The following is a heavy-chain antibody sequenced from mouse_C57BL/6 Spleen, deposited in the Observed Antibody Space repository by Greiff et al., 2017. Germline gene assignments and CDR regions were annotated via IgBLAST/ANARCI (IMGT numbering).Heavy chain of an antibody. V-gene: IGHV5-9-1*02. CDR2: LSSCGDYI. J-gene: IGHJ2*01. CDR3: TRGRDDFDY. CDR1: GFNFSSSD. D-gene: IGHD3-3*01. Sequence: EVQVVESGAGLVKPGGSLTLSCAASGFNFSSSDLSWVRQTPAQRLEWVAYLSSCGDYIYYAATVKGRFTISRDKARNTLYLQLSSLTSEDTAMYYGTRGRDDFDYWGQGTTRTGSS.